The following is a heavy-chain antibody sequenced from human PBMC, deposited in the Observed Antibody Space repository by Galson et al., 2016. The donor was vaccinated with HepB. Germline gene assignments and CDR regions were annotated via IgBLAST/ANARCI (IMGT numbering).Heavy chain of an antibody. V-gene: IGHV3-33*05. J-gene: IGHJ6*02. Sequence: SLRLSCAATGFTFSTFGMHWVRQAPGKGLEWVALISYDGSNKYYADSVKGRFTISRDNSYNTLYLQMNSLRAEDTAVYYCARGRWIMDVWGQGTTVTVSS. CDR3: ARGRWIMDV. D-gene: IGHD5-12*01. CDR2: ISYDGSNK. CDR1: GFTFSTFG.